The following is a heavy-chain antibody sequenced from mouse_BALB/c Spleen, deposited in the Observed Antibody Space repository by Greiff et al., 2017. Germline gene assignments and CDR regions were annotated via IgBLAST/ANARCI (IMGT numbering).Heavy chain of an antibody. CDR3: ARRDYEWYFDV. J-gene: IGHJ1*01. D-gene: IGHD2-4*01. V-gene: IGHV5-12-2*01. Sequence: DVQLVESGGGLVQPGGSLKLSCAASGFTFSSYTMSWVRQTPEKRLEWVAYISNGGGSTYYPDTVKGRFTISRDNAKNTLYLQMSSLKSEDTAMYYCARRDYEWYFDVWGAGTTVTVSS. CDR2: ISNGGGST. CDR1: GFTFSSYT.